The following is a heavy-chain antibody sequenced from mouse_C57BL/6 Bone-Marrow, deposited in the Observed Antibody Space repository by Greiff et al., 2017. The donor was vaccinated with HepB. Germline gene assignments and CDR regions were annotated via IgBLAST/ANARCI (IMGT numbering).Heavy chain of an antibody. V-gene: IGHV1-80*01. CDR2: IYPGDGDT. D-gene: IGHD1-1*01. Sequence: QVQLQQSGAELVKPGASVKISCKASGYAFSSYWMNWVKQRPGKGLEWIGQIYPGDGDTNYNGKFKGKATLTADKSSSTAYMQLSSLTSEDSAVYFCARGGYYGKEYYYAMDYWGQGTSVTVSS. J-gene: IGHJ4*01. CDR1: GYAFSSYW. CDR3: ARGGYYGKEYYYAMDY.